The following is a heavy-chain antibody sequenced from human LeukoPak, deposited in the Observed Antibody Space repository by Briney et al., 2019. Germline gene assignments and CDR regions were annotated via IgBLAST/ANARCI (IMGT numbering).Heavy chain of an antibody. V-gene: IGHV4-31*03. CDR3: AIGSDSSGYYYGGDGWFDP. J-gene: IGHJ5*02. D-gene: IGHD3-22*01. CDR2: IYYSGST. Sequence: SETLSLTYTVSGGSISSGGYYWSWIRQHPGKGLEWIGYIYYSGSTYYNPSLKSRVTISVDTSKNQFSLKLSSVTAADTAVYYCAIGSDSSGYYYGGDGWFDPWGQGTLVTVSS. CDR1: GGSISSGGYY.